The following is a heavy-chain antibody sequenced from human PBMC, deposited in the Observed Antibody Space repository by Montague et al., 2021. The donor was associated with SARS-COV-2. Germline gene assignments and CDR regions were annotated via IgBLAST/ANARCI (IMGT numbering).Heavy chain of an antibody. J-gene: IGHJ5*01. CDR2: TYYRSKWHN. V-gene: IGHV6-1*01. D-gene: IGHD2-8*01. CDR3: ARDDPYCTNGVCYTGNWFDS. CDR1: GDSVSSNSAA. Sequence: CAISGDSVSSNSAAWNWIRQSPSRGLEWLGRTYYRSKWHNDYAVSVKSRITINPDTSKNQFSLQLNSVTPEDTAVYYCARDDPYCTNGVCYTGNWFDSWGQGTLVTVSS.